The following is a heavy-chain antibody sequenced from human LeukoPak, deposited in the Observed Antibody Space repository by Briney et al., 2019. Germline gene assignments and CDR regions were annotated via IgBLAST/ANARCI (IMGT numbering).Heavy chain of an antibody. CDR2: ISGSGGST. J-gene: IGHJ4*02. Sequence: GGSLRVSCAASGFTFSSYAMSWVRQAPGKGLEWVSAISGSGGSTYYADSVKGRFTISRDNSKNTLYLQMNSLRAGDTAVYYCAKGLITMVRGVIDYWGQGTLVTVSS. CDR1: GFTFSSYA. CDR3: AKGLITMVRGVIDY. V-gene: IGHV3-23*01. D-gene: IGHD3-10*01.